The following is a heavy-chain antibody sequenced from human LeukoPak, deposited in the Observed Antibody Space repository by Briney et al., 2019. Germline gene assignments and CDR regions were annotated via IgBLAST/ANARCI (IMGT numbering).Heavy chain of an antibody. J-gene: IGHJ4*02. V-gene: IGHV4-59*12. Sequence: SETLSLTYTVSGGSISSYYWSWIRQPPGKGLEWIGYIYYSGSTNYNPSLKSRVTISVDTSKNQFSLKLSSVTAADTAVYYCARGRRGSGSSLHYWGQGTLVTVSS. CDR3: ARGRRGSGSSLHY. CDR2: IYYSGST. D-gene: IGHD3-10*01. CDR1: GGSISSYY.